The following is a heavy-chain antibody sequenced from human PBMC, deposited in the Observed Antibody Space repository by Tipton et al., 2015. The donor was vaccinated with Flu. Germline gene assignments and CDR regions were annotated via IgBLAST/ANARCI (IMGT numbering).Heavy chain of an antibody. CDR1: GGSISSGGAY. Sequence: TLSLTCTVSGGSISSGGAYWSWIRQHPGKGLEWIGGIYYSGSTYYKSSLESRVTISVDTSKNLFSLQLKSVTAADTAVYYCATPRGVVRGTTFDYWGQGILVTVSS. J-gene: IGHJ4*02. CDR3: ATPRGVVRGTTFDY. V-gene: IGHV4-31*03. CDR2: IYYSGST. D-gene: IGHD3-10*01.